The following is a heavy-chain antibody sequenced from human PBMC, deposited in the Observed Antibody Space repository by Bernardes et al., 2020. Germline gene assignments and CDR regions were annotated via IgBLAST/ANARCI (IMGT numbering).Heavy chain of an antibody. J-gene: IGHJ4*02. Sequence: SETLSLTCTVSGGSISSNSYYWGWIRQPKGKGLEWIGSIYYSGSTYYNPSLKSRVTISVDTSKNQFSLKLSSVTAADTAVYYCARHWRAGTNDIVVVPAADYWGQGTLVTVSS. V-gene: IGHV4-39*01. CDR3: ARHWRAGTNDIVVVPAADY. CDR2: IYYSGST. D-gene: IGHD2-2*01. CDR1: GGSISSNSYY.